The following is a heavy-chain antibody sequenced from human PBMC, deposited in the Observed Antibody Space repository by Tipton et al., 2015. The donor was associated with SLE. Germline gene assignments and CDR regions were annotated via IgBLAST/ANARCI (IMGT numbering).Heavy chain of an antibody. CDR3: ARGLHWSVAGTDYFHN. Sequence: SGFTFSSYWMHWVRQAPGKGLVWVSRINSDGSSTTYADSVKGRFTISRDNAKNTLYLQMNSLRAEDTAVYYCARGLHWSVAGTDYFHNWGQGTLVTVSS. D-gene: IGHD6-19*01. J-gene: IGHJ1*01. CDR1: GFTFSSYW. V-gene: IGHV3-74*03. CDR2: INSDGSST.